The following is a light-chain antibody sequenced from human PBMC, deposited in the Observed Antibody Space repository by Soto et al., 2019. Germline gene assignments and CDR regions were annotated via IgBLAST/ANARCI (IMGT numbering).Light chain of an antibody. CDR1: QSVSSY. CDR2: DAS. J-gene: IGKJ1*01. Sequence: EIVLTQSPATLSLSPGERATLYCRTSQSVSSYLAWYQQKPGQAPRLLIYDASNRATGIPARFSGSGSGTDFTLTISSLEPEDFAVYYCQQRRNWPPTFGQGTKVDIK. CDR3: QQRRNWPPT. V-gene: IGKV3-11*01.